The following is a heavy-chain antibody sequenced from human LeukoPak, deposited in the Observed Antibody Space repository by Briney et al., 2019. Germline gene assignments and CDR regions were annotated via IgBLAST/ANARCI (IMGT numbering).Heavy chain of an antibody. CDR1: GGSISSGGYY. Sequence: PSETLSLTCTVSGGSISSGGYYWSWICQHPGKGLEWIGYIYYSGSTYYNPSLKSRVTISVDTSKNQFSLKLSSVTAADTAVYYCASLDYGDYPKGTYWGQGTLVTVSS. CDR3: ASLDYGDYPKGTY. D-gene: IGHD4-17*01. J-gene: IGHJ4*02. V-gene: IGHV4-31*03. CDR2: IYYSGST.